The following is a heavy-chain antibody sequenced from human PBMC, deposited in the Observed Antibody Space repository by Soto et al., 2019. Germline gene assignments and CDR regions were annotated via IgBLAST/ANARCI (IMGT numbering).Heavy chain of an antibody. CDR3: ARESAYCSGGSCYPPYYYYGMDV. CDR2: IMPVFGRP. D-gene: IGHD2-15*01. CDR1: GGTFSKNT. Sequence: SVKVSCKASGGTFSKNTISWVRQAPGQGLEWMGGIMPVFGRPNYAQKFQGRVTITADEYTRTAYMELSRLRSDDTAVYYCARESAYCSGGSCYPPYYYYGMDVWGQGTTVTVSS. V-gene: IGHV1-69*13. J-gene: IGHJ6*02.